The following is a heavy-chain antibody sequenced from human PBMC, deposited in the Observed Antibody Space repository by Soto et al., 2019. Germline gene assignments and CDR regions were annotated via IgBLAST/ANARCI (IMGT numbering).Heavy chain of an antibody. D-gene: IGHD2-15*01. V-gene: IGHV6-1*01. J-gene: IGHJ6*02. CDR1: GDTVSSNSVA. CDR3: ARSEEDSDYYYYGMDV. CDR2: TYYRSRWYS. Sequence: SQTLSLTCVGSGDTVSSNSVAWNWVRQSPSRGLEWLGRTYYRSRWYSDYAVCVRSRININADTSKNQVSRQLNSVPPEYTAVYYCARSEEDSDYYYYGMDVWGQGTTVTVSS.